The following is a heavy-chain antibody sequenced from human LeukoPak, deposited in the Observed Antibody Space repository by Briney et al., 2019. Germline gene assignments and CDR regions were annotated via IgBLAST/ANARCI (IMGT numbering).Heavy chain of an antibody. CDR1: GFTFSSYW. D-gene: IGHD1-26*01. Sequence: GGSLRLSCAASGFTFSSYWMHWVRQAPGKGLVRVSLINSDGSSTSYADSVKGRFTMSRDNAKNTLYLQMNSLRAEDTAVYYCARDGANFNDYWGQGTLVTVSS. CDR2: INSDGSST. CDR3: ARDGANFNDY. V-gene: IGHV3-74*01. J-gene: IGHJ4*02.